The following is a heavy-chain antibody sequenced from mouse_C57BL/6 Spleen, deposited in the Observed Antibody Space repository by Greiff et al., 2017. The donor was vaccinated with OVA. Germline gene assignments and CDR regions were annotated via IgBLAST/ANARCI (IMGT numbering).Heavy chain of an antibody. Sequence: DVKLVESGGGLVKPGGSLKLSCAASGFTFSSYAMSWVRQTPEKRLEWVATISDGGSYTYYPDNVKGRFTISRDNAKNNLYLQMSHLKSEDTAMYYCARDSTVVATYWYFDVWGTGTTVTVSS. V-gene: IGHV5-4*01. CDR3: ARDSTVVATYWYFDV. CDR1: GFTFSSYA. J-gene: IGHJ1*03. CDR2: ISDGGSYT. D-gene: IGHD1-1*01.